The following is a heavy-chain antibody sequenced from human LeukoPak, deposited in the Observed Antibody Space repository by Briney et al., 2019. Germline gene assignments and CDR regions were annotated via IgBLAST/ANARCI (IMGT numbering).Heavy chain of an antibody. CDR1: GFTFSDYY. CDR3: AKIAGDTSGFDY. D-gene: IGHD1-26*01. V-gene: IGHV3-23*01. Sequence: GGSLRLSCAASGFTFSDYYMTWVRQAPGKGLEWVSGLSGGGTGTYYADSVKGRFTISRDNSKNMLYLQMNSLRAEDTAVYYCAKIAGDTSGFDYWGQGALVTVS. J-gene: IGHJ4*02. CDR2: LSGGGTGT.